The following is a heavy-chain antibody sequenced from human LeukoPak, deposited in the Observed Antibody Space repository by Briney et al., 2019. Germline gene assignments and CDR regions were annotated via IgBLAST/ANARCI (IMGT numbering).Heavy chain of an antibody. CDR2: ISGSGGST. CDR1: GFTFSSYW. J-gene: IGHJ3*02. V-gene: IGHV3-23*01. Sequence: GGSLRLSCAASGFTFSSYWMSWVRQAPGKGLEWVSVISGSGGSTNYADSVKGRFTISRDNSKNTLYLYMNSLRAEDTAVYYCATRGYGDYTGHAFDIWGQGTVVTVSS. CDR3: ATRGYGDYTGHAFDI. D-gene: IGHD4-17*01.